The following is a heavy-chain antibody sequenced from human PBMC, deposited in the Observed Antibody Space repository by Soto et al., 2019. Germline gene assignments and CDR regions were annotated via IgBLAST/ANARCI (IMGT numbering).Heavy chain of an antibody. CDR3: ARGLTGTTGY. CDR1: GGSFSGYY. CDR2: INHSGST. V-gene: IGHV4-34*01. Sequence: QVQLQQWGAGLLKPSETLSLTCAVYGGSFSGYYWSWIRQPPGKGLEWIGEINHSGSTNYNPSLKRRVTISVDTSKNQFSLKLSSVTAADTAVYYCARGLTGTTGYWGQGTLVTVSS. D-gene: IGHD1-7*01. J-gene: IGHJ4*02.